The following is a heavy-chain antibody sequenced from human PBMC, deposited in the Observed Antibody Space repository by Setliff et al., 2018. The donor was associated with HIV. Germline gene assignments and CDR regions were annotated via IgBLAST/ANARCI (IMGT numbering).Heavy chain of an antibody. CDR1: GFTFSSYG. Sequence: PGGSLRLSCAASGFTFSSYGMHWVRQAPGKGLEWVAVIWYDGNDKYNADSVNGRFTISRDNSENTLYLQMNGLRSEDTAVYYCARVTSDSSGYYWGYYFDYWGQGTRVTVSS. CDR3: ARVTSDSSGYYWGYYFDY. V-gene: IGHV3-30*19. D-gene: IGHD3-22*01. J-gene: IGHJ4*02. CDR2: IWYDGNDK.